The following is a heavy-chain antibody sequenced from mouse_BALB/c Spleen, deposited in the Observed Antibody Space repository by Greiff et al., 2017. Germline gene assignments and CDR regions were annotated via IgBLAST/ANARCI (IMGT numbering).Heavy chain of an antibody. CDR1: GFTFSSYA. CDR2: ISSGGSYT. J-gene: IGHJ1*01. V-gene: IGHV5-9-3*01. Sequence: EVKLVESGGGLVKPGGSLKLSCAASGFTFSSYAMSWVRQTPEKRLEWVATISSGGSYTYYPDSVKGRFTISRDNAKNTLYLQMSSLRSEDTAMYYCARQTYYGSRDWYFDVWGAGTTVTVSS. D-gene: IGHD1-1*01. CDR3: ARQTYYGSRDWYFDV.